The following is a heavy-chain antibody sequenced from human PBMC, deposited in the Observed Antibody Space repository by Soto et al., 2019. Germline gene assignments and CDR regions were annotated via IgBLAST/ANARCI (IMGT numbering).Heavy chain of an antibody. J-gene: IGHJ3*02. CDR3: AREAGYCSRTSCYRRAFDT. V-gene: IGHV3-74*03. D-gene: IGHD2-2*01. CDR1: GFTFSGHW. CDR2: INTDGGSS. Sequence: EVQLVESGGDLVQPGGSLRLSCAASGFTFSGHWMHWVRQGPGKGLEWVSRINTDGGSSAYADSVKGRFTISRDNAKNTRYRQMNGLRAEDTAVYYCAREAGYCSRTSCYRRAFDTWGQGTTVTVSS.